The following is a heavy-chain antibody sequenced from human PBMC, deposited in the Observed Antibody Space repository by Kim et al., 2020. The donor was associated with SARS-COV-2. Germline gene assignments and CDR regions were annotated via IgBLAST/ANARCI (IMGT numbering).Heavy chain of an antibody. D-gene: IGHD3-22*01. Sequence: SVKVSCKASGGTFSSYAISWVRQAPGQGLEWMGGIIPIFGTANYAQKFQGRVTITADESTSTAYMELSSLRSEDTAVYYCARWTYYYDSSGYFDYWGQGTLVTVSS. CDR1: GGTFSSYA. CDR3: ARWTYYYDSSGYFDY. V-gene: IGHV1-69*13. J-gene: IGHJ4*02. CDR2: IIPIFGTA.